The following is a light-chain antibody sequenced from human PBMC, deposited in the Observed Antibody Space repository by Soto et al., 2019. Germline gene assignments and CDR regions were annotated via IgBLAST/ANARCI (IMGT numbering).Light chain of an antibody. CDR3: CSLGVSPADD. Sequence: QSALTQPASVSGTPGQSITISCTGTSSDVGGYNYVYWYKQHQGKAPQLMIFEVNKRHSGVSNRCSGSRSGNTAWMTISGLKGKDGADDYCCSLGVSPADDVGSWTNVTV. J-gene: IGLJ1*01. CDR1: SSDVGGYNY. V-gene: IGLV2-14*01. CDR2: EVN.